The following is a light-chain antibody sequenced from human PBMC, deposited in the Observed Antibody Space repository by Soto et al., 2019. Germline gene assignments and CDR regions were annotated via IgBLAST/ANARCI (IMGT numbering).Light chain of an antibody. J-gene: IGKJ5*01. V-gene: IGKV1-33*01. CDR3: QQYDNLPSTT. Sequence: DIQMTQSPSSLSASVGDRVTITCQASQDISNYLNWYQQKPGKASKLLIYDASNLETGVPSRFSGSRSGIDFTFTISNLQPEDIATYYCQQYDNLPSTTFGQGTRLEIK. CDR1: QDISNY. CDR2: DAS.